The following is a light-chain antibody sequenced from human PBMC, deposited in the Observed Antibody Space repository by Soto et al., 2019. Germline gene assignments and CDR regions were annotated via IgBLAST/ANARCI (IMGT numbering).Light chain of an antibody. CDR3: QHYRDLPQT. Sequence: EIVLTQSPGPLSLSPGERATLSCRASQTVRNNYLAWYQQKPGQAPRLLIYNSSTRTTGIPDRFSGSGSGTAFTLTISSLEPEDFALYFCQHYRDLPQTFGKGCRVEIK. CDR2: NSS. J-gene: IGKJ1*01. V-gene: IGKV3-20*01. CDR1: QTVRNNY.